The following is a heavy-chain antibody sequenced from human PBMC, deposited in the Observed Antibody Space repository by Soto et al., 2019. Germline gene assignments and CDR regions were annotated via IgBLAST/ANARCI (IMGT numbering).Heavy chain of an antibody. D-gene: IGHD6-19*01. Sequence: EVQLVESWGALVKPGESLRLSCAASGITLSNVWMNWVRQAPGKGLEWVARIKTKSEAETTDYAAPVKGRFIISRDESKNTLYLQMNSLKTEDTGVYYCADIAVSHTGDYWGQGTLVTVSS. CDR1: GITLSNVW. V-gene: IGHV3-15*02. CDR3: ADIAVSHTGDY. CDR2: IKTKSEAETT. J-gene: IGHJ4*02.